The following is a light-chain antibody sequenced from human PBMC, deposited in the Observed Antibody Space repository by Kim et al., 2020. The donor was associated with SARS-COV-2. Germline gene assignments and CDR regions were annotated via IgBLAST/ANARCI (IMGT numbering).Light chain of an antibody. Sequence: EIVMTQSPATLSASPGESANLSCRASQSVSSNFAWYQQKPGQAPRLLIYDASTRATGFPARFSGSGSGTEFTLTISSLQSEDFAIYHCQQYNNWPYTFGQGTELEI. V-gene: IGKV3-15*01. J-gene: IGKJ2*01. CDR2: DAS. CDR3: QQYNNWPYT. CDR1: QSVSSN.